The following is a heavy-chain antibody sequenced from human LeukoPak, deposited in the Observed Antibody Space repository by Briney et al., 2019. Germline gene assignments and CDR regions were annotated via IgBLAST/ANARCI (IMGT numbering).Heavy chain of an antibody. CDR1: GFTFSSYA. J-gene: IGHJ5*02. D-gene: IGHD2-2*01. V-gene: IGHV3-30-3*01. CDR2: ISYDGSNK. CDR3: ARGSSTSPNWFDP. Sequence: GGSLRLSCAASGFTFSSYAMHWVRQAPGKGLEWVAVISYDGSNKYYADSVKGRFTISRDNSKNTLYLQMNSLRAEDTAVYYCARGSSTSPNWFDPWGQGTLVTVSS.